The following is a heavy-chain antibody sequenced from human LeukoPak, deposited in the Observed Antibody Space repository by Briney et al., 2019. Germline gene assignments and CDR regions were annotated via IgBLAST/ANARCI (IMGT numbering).Heavy chain of an antibody. CDR1: GFTFSSYS. Sequence: GGSLSLSCAASGFTFSSYSMNWVRQGPGKGLEWVSSISSSSSYIYYADSVKGRFTISRDNAKNSLYLQMNSLRAEDTAVYYGARFFKPVVVVTSTPKGGFDYWGQGTLVTVSS. V-gene: IGHV3-21*01. CDR2: ISSSSSYI. CDR3: ARFFKPVVVVTSTPKGGFDY. D-gene: IGHD2-15*01. J-gene: IGHJ4*02.